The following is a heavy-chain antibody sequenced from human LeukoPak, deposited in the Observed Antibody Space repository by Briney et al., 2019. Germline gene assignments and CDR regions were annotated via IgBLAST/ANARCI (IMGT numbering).Heavy chain of an antibody. CDR3: ARQQLGQLAPLRN. D-gene: IGHD1-1*01. J-gene: IGHJ4*02. V-gene: IGHV4-39*01. Sequence: SETLSLTCTVSGASINSSPYYWDWIRQPPGKGLEWIGSVSTSGTTYYNPSLKSRVTISVDTSKNQFSLKVTSMTAADTAVYYCARQQLGQLAPLRNWGQGTLVTVSS. CDR2: VSTSGTT. CDR1: GASINSSPYY.